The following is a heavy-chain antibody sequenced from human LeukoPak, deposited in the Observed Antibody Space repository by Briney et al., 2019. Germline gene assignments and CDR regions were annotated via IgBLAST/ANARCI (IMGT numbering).Heavy chain of an antibody. CDR3: ARDYPTMVRGVISYYYYGMDV. CDR2: ISAYNGNT. CDR1: GYTFTSYG. V-gene: IGHV1-18*01. J-gene: IGHJ6*02. Sequence: ASVKVSCKASGYTFTSYGISWVRQAPGQGLEWMGWISAYNGNTNYAQKLQGRVTMTTDTSTSTAYVELRSLRSDDTAVYYCARDYPTMVRGVISYYYYGMDVWGQGTTVTVSS. D-gene: IGHD3-10*01.